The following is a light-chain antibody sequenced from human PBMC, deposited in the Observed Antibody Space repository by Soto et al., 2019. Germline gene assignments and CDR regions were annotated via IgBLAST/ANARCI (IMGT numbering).Light chain of an antibody. CDR3: QQSYSTPRT. V-gene: IGKV1-39*01. CDR2: AAS. J-gene: IGKJ1*01. Sequence: DIQMTQSPSSLPASVEERVTITCRAGQSISSYLNGYQQNPGKALKLLIYAASSLQSGVPSRFSGSGSGTDFTLTISSLQPEDFATYYCQQSYSTPRTFGQGTKVEIK. CDR1: QSISSY.